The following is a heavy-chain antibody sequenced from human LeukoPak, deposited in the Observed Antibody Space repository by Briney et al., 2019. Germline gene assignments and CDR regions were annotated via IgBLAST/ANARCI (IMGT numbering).Heavy chain of an antibody. Sequence: SETLSLTCTVSGGSISSGDYYWSWIRQPPGKGLEWIGYIYYSGSTYYNPSLKSRVTISVDTSKNQFSLKLSSVTAADTAVYYCAGDRDRGGLWFGEMRGDAFDIWGQGTMVTVSS. CDR3: AGDRDRGGLWFGEMRGDAFDI. D-gene: IGHD3-10*01. CDR2: IYYSGST. V-gene: IGHV4-30-4*01. CDR1: GGSISSGDYY. J-gene: IGHJ3*02.